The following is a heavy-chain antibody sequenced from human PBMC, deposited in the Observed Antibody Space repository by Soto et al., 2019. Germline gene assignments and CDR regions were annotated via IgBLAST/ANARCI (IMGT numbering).Heavy chain of an antibody. Sequence: HPGGSLRLSCAASGFTFSSYAMHWVRQAPGKGLEWVAVISYDGSNKYYADSVKGRFTISRDNSKNTLYLQMNSLRAEDTAVYYCARILVTLAMGYYGMDVWGQGTTVTVSS. J-gene: IGHJ6*02. CDR2: ISYDGSNK. CDR3: ARILVTLAMGYYGMDV. CDR1: GFTFSSYA. V-gene: IGHV3-30-3*01. D-gene: IGHD5-18*01.